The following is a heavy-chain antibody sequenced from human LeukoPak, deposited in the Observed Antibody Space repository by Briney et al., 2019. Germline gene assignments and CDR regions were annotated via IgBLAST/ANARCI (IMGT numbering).Heavy chain of an antibody. CDR2: INAYNGNP. J-gene: IGHJ4*02. D-gene: IGHD5-24*01. CDR3: ARARRTQDLWLPDY. Sequence: GASVKVSCKTSGYTFTSSGISWVRQAPGQGLEWMGWINAYNGNPNCAQKLQGRVTMTTDTSTTTAYMELRSPRSDDTAVYYCARARRTQDLWLPDYWGQGTLVSVSS. CDR1: GYTFTSSG. V-gene: IGHV1-18*01.